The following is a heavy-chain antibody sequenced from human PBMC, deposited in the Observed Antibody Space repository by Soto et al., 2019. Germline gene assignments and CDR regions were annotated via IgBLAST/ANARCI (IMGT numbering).Heavy chain of an antibody. J-gene: IGHJ6*02. CDR2: ISAYNGNT. V-gene: IGHV1-18*01. Sequence: QVPLVQSGAEVKKPGASVKVSCKASGYTFTSYGISWVRQAPGQGLEWMGWISAYNGNTNYAQKLQGRVTMTTDTSTSTAYMELRSLRSDDTAVYYCARDGAGKLWFGELLLTYYYGMDVWGQGTTVTVSS. D-gene: IGHD3-10*01. CDR1: GYTFTSYG. CDR3: ARDGAGKLWFGELLLTYYYGMDV.